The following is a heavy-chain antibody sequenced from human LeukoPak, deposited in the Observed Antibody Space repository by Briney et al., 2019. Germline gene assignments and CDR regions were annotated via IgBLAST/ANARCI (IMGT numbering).Heavy chain of an antibody. V-gene: IGHV4-34*01. CDR2: INHSGST. J-gene: IGHJ4*02. D-gene: IGHD6-13*01. Sequence: PSETLSLTCAVYGGSFSGYYWSWIRQPPGKGLEWIGEINHSGSTNYNPSLKSRVTISVDTSKNQFSLKLSSVTAADTAVYYCARGYGSSWYLAKLFDYWGQGTLVTVSS. CDR1: GGSFSGYY. CDR3: ARGYGSSWYLAKLFDY.